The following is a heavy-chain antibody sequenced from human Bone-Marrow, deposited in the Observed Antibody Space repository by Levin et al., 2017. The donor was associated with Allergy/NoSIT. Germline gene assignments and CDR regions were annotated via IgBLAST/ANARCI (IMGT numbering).Heavy chain of an antibody. CDR2: ISGGGAST. CDR1: GFTFSSYA. Sequence: GESLKISCTASGFTFSSYAMSWVRQAPGKGLEWVSTISGGGASTYYADSVKGRFTISRDNSKSTLYLQMNSLRAEDTAIYYGARDRGTSGQNWCDPWGQGTLVTVSS. V-gene: IGHV3-23*01. D-gene: IGHD2-2*01. CDR3: ARDRGTSGQNWCDP. J-gene: IGHJ5*02.